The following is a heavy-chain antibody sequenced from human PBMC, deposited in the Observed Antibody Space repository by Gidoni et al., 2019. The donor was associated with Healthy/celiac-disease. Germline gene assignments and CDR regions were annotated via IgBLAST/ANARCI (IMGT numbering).Heavy chain of an antibody. Sequence: EVQLVESGGGLIQPGGSLRLSCAASGFTVSSNYMSWVRQAPGKGLEWVSVIYSGGSTYYADSVKVRFTISRDNSKNTLYLQMNSLRAEDTAVYYCARELRRLGTRDAFDIWGQGTMVTVSS. V-gene: IGHV3-53*01. CDR3: ARELRRLGTRDAFDI. J-gene: IGHJ3*02. CDR1: GFTVSSNY. D-gene: IGHD7-27*01. CDR2: IYSGGST.